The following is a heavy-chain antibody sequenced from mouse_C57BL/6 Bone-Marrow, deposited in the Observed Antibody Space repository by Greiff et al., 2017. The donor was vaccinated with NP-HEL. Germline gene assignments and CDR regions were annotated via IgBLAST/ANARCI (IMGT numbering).Heavy chain of an antibody. CDR3: ARDAGHYGPWYFDV. CDR1: GFTFSDFY. CDR2: SRNKANDYTT. Sequence: EVQGVESGGGLVQSGRSLRLSCATSGFTFSDFYMEWVRQAPGKGLEWIAASRNKANDYTTEYSASVKGRFIVSRDTSQSILYLQMNALRAEDTAIYYCARDAGHYGPWYFDVWGTGTTVTVSS. J-gene: IGHJ1*03. D-gene: IGHD1-1*02. V-gene: IGHV7-1*01.